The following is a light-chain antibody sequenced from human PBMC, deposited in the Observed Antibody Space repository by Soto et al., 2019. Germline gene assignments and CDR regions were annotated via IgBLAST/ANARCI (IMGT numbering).Light chain of an antibody. CDR2: AAS. Sequence: DIQMTQSPSSLSASIGDSVTITCRASQGIRNFVAWYQQKPGKGPQLLIYAASTLQSGVPSRFSGSGSGTDFTLTISNLQPEDVATYYCQTYNTAPPWTLGQGTTVDFK. CDR3: QTYNTAPPWT. CDR1: QGIRNF. J-gene: IGKJ1*01. V-gene: IGKV1-27*01.